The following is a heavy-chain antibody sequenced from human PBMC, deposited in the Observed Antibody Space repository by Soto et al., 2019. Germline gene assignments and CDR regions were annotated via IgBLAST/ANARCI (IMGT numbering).Heavy chain of an antibody. D-gene: IGHD3-22*01. V-gene: IGHV3-30-3*01. CDR1: GFTFRSYV. CDR2: ISFDGNNK. CDR3: ARSYDTSGYYLPDY. J-gene: IGHJ4*02. Sequence: QVQLVESGGGVVQPGRSLRLSCEASGFTFRSYVMHWVRQAPGKGLEWVAVISFDGNNKYYSDSVKGRFTISRDNSENTLYLQVNSLRAEDTDVYYCARSYDTSGYYLPDYWGQGTLVTVSS.